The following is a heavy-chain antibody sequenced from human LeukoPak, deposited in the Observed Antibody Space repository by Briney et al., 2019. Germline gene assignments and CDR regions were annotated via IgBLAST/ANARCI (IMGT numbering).Heavy chain of an antibody. Sequence: GGSLRLSCATSGFTFEACAMHWVRQAPGKGLEWVSGISRDSGNKDYGDSVRGRFTISRDNAKNSLYLQMNSLRAEDTALYYCAKDTGADTLYYFDYWGQGTLVTVSS. J-gene: IGHJ4*02. V-gene: IGHV3-9*01. CDR3: AKDTGADTLYYFDY. CDR2: ISRDSGNK. CDR1: GFTFEACA. D-gene: IGHD7-27*01.